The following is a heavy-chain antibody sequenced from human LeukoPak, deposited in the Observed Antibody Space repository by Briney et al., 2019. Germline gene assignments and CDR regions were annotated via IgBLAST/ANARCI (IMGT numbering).Heavy chain of an antibody. CDR2: ISADGTST. CDR1: RFTSDDFG. V-gene: IGHV3-43*02. CDR3: AKETDN. Sequence: PGGSLRLSCANSRFTSDDFGIHWVRQAPGRGLEWVCFISADGTSTFYADSVRGRFTISRDNSKNSLYLQMNTLRTEHTSFYYFAKETDNWGQRTLGSVSS. J-gene: IGHJ4*02.